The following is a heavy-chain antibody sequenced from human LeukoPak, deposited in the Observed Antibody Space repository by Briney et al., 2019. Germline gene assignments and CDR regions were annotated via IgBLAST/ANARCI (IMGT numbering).Heavy chain of an antibody. Sequence: SQTLSLTCTVSGGSITNLNYYWTWIRQPAGKRLEWIGRIYTSGGTNYNPSLKSRVTMSVDRSKNQISLNLASLTAADTALYYCAGRGSNSGTFDIWGPGTFVTVSS. V-gene: IGHV4-61*02. J-gene: IGHJ3*02. CDR2: IYTSGGT. CDR1: GGSITNLNYY. CDR3: AGRGSNSGTFDI. D-gene: IGHD2-21*01.